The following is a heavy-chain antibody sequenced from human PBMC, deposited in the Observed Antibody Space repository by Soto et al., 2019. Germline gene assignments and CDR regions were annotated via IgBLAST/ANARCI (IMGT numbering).Heavy chain of an antibody. CDR3: AREAGVDTAMALKTGSDY. CDR2: INPSGGST. Sequence: GASVKVSCKASGYTFTSYYMHWVRQAPGQGLEWMGIINPSGGSTSYAQKFQGRVTMTRDTSTSTVYMELSSLRAEDTAVYYCAREAGVDTAMALKTGSDYWGQGTLVTVSS. D-gene: IGHD5-18*01. V-gene: IGHV1-46*01. CDR1: GYTFTSYY. J-gene: IGHJ4*02.